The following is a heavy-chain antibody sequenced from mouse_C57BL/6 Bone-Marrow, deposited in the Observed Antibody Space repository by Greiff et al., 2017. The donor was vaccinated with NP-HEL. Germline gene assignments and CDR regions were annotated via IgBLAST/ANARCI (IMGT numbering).Heavy chain of an antibody. J-gene: IGHJ4*01. D-gene: IGHD3-2*02. Sequence: VQLQQSGPELVKPGASVKISCTASGYAFTRSWMNWVKQRPGKGLEWIGRIYPGDGDTNYNGKFKGKATLTADKSSSTAYMQLSSLTAEDSAVYFCARGTAQATLYAMDYWGQGTSVTVSS. CDR3: ARGTAQATLYAMDY. V-gene: IGHV1-82*01. CDR1: GYAFTRSW. CDR2: IYPGDGDT.